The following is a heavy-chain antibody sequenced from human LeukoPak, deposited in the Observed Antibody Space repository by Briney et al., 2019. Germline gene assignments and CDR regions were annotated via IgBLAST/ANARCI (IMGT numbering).Heavy chain of an antibody. V-gene: IGHV4-38-2*02. CDR2: IYHSGST. J-gene: IGHJ4*02. CDR1: GYSISSGYY. Sequence: SETLSLTCTVSGYSISSGYYWGWIRQPPGKGLEWIGSIYHSGSTYYNPSLKSRVTISVDTSKNQFSLKLSSVTAADTAVYYCARARTTQYSRYRNKEYYFDYWGQGTLVTVSS. CDR3: ARARTTQYSRYRNKEYYFDY. D-gene: IGHD6-6*01.